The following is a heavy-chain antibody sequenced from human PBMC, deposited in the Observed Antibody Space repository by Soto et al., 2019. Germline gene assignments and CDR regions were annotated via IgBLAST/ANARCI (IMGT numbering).Heavy chain of an antibody. Sequence: QVQLVESGGGVVQPGGSLRLSCVASGFTFTSYGMHWVRQSPDKGLEWVAVMWNDGANEDYADSVKGRFTISRDSSTDTLSLQMNSLRAEDTAVYYCGREGIAASGPYIDVWAKGPRSTSP. CDR3: GREGIAASGPYIDV. J-gene: IGHJ6*03. CDR1: GFTFTSYG. CDR2: MWNDGANE. V-gene: IGHV3-33*01. D-gene: IGHD6-13*01.